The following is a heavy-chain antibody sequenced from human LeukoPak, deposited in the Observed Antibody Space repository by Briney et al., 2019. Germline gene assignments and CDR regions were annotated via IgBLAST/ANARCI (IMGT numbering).Heavy chain of an antibody. J-gene: IGHJ6*02. CDR1: GFTFSSYG. CDR3: AKGSSSSGLGSYFYYYGMDV. Sequence: PGGSLRLSCAASGFTFSSYGMHWVRQAPGKGLEWVAIISYDGSNKYYADSVKGRFTISRDNSKNTLYLQMNSLRAEDTAVYYCAKGSSSSGLGSYFYYYGMDVWGQGTTVTVSS. V-gene: IGHV3-30*18. D-gene: IGHD6-6*01. CDR2: ISYDGSNK.